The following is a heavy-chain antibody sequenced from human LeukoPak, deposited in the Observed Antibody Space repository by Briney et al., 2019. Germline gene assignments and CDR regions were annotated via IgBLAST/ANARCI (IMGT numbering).Heavy chain of an antibody. CDR3: AKAGCSYATCYDDY. D-gene: IGHD2-2*01. Sequence: PGGSLRLSCAASGFTFSSYGMHWVRQAPGKGLEWVAFIRYDGSNKYYADSVKGRFTISRDNFKNTLYLQMNGLRAEDTAVYYCAKAGCSYATCYDDYWGQGILVTVSS. CDR1: GFTFSSYG. V-gene: IGHV3-30*02. J-gene: IGHJ4*02. CDR2: IRYDGSNK.